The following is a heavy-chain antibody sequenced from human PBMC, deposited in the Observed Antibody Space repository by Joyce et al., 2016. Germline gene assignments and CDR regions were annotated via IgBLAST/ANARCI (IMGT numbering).Heavy chain of an antibody. D-gene: IGHD5-24*01. Sequence: EVQLVESGGGLVQPGGSLRLSGAASGFSFNTYSINWVRQAPGKGLEWLSYIIASSGTRYYADSVKGRFTISRDNAKNSVYLQMNSLRDEDTAVYYCARVGRTGYTCDYWGQGTLVTVSS. CDR1: GFSFNTYS. V-gene: IGHV3-48*02. J-gene: IGHJ4*02. CDR3: ARVGRTGYTCDY. CDR2: IIASSGTR.